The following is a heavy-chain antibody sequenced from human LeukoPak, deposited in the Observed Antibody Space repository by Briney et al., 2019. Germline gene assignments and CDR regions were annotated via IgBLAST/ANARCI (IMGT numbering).Heavy chain of an antibody. D-gene: IGHD3-16*02. CDR1: GFTFSNYD. V-gene: IGHV3-30*18. J-gene: IGHJ4*02. CDR3: AKVSGFKITFGGVID. CDR2: ISYDGSNK. Sequence: AGGSLRLSGAASGFTFSNYDMHWVRQAPGKGLEWVAVISYDGSNKYYAESVKGRLTISRDNSKNTLYLQMNSLRAEDTGVFYCAKVSGFKITFGGVIDWGQGTPVTVSS.